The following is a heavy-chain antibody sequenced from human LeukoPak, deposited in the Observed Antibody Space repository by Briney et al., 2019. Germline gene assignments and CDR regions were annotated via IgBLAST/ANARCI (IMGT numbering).Heavy chain of an antibody. J-gene: IGHJ3*02. V-gene: IGHV1-2*02. CDR3: AKSVLLWFGELLYGDAFDI. CDR1: GYTFTDYY. D-gene: IGHD3-10*01. CDR2: INPNSGGT. Sequence: ASVEVSFKASGYTFTDYYMHWVRQAPGQGLEWMGWINPNSGGTNYAQKFQGRVTMTRDTSISTAYMELSRLRSDDTAVYYCAKSVLLWFGELLYGDAFDIWGQGTMVTVSS.